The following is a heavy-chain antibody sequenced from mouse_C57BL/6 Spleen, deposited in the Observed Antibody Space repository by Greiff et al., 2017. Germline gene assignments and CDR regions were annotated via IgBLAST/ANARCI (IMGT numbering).Heavy chain of an antibody. J-gene: IGHJ2*01. D-gene: IGHD1-1*01. CDR3: AITTVESYFDY. CDR2: INPSTGGT. V-gene: IGHV1-42*01. CDR1: GYSFTGYY. Sequence: EVQLQQSGPELVKPGASVKISCKASGYSFTGYYMNWVKQSPEKSLEWIGEINPSTGGTTYNQKFKAKDTLTVDKSSSTAYMQLKSLTSEDSAVYYCAITTVESYFDYWGQGTTLTVSS.